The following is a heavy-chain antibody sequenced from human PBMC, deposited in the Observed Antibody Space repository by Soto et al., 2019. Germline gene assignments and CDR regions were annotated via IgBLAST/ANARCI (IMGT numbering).Heavy chain of an antibody. CDR2: ISGSGGST. CDR1: VFTFRNYA. D-gene: IGHD2-2*01. J-gene: IGHJ4*02. CDR3: SKGEATYAPLRHDF. Sequence: PVRSLRLSCVSSVFTFRNYAMSCVRQSPGKWLGWVSAISGSGGSTYYADSVRGRITISRDNSKDTVYLQMNSLSADDTAVYYCSKGEATYAPLRHDFWGQGTPVTVSS. V-gene: IGHV3-23*01.